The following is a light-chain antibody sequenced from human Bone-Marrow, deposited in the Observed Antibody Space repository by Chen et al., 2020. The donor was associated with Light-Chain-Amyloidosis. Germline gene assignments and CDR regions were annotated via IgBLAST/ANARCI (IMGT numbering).Light chain of an antibody. CDR2: EVT. CDR1: SSDVGGDNH. Sequence: QSALTQPTTVSGSPGQSITIHRSATSSDVGGDNHVSWYQQHPDKAPKLMIYEVTNRPSWVPDRFSGSKSDNTASLTISGLQTEDEADYFCSSYTITNTLVFGSGTRVTVL. CDR3: SSYTITNTLV. V-gene: IGLV2-14*01. J-gene: IGLJ1*01.